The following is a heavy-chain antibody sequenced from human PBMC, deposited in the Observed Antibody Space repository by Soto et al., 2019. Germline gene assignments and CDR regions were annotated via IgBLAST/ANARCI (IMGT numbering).Heavy chain of an antibody. D-gene: IGHD3-22*01. Sequence: QVQLQESGPGLVKPSQTLSLTCTVSGGSISSGGYYWSWIRRHPGKGLEWIGYIYYSGSTYYNPSLKSRVNLAVDTAKNQFSLKLSSVTAADTAVYYCASSDDSSGYADIWGQGTMVTVSS. V-gene: IGHV4-31*03. CDR3: ASSDDSSGYADI. CDR2: IYYSGST. CDR1: GGSISSGGYY. J-gene: IGHJ3*02.